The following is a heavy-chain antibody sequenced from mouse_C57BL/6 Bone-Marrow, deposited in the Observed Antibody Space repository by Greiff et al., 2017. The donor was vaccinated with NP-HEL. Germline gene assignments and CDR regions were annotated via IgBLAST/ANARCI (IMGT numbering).Heavy chain of an antibody. V-gene: IGHV1-69*01. J-gene: IGHJ3*01. Sequence: QVQLQQPGAELVMPGASVKLSCKASGYTFTSYWMHWVKQRPGQGLEWIGEIDPSDSYTNYNQKFKGKSTLTVDKSSSTAYMQLSSLTSEDSAVDYCARSYYGSSVWFAYWGQGTLVTVSA. D-gene: IGHD1-1*01. CDR3: ARSYYGSSVWFAY. CDR1: GYTFTSYW. CDR2: IDPSDSYT.